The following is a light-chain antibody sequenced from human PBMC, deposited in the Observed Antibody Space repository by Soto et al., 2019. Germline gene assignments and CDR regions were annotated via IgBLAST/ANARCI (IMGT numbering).Light chain of an antibody. CDR3: QQYNKLPLT. V-gene: IGKV3-15*01. Sequence: EIVMTQPPVTLSVSPGERATLSCTASQSVNNNVAWYQQKPGHTPRLLIYSASIGATGTPARFSGSGSGSDFTLTISSLQSEDFAVYYCQQYNKLPLTFGPGTKVDIK. J-gene: IGKJ3*01. CDR1: QSVNNN. CDR2: SAS.